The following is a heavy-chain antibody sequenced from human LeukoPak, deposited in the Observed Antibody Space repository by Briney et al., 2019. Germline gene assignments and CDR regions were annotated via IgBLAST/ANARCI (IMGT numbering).Heavy chain of an antibody. CDR1: GGSFSGYY. D-gene: IGHD5-18*01. J-gene: IGHJ4*02. CDR2: INHSGST. CDR3: AGLQRGYSYGTSEFDY. Sequence: PSETLSLTRAVYGGSFSGYYWSWIRQPPGKGLEWIGEINHSGSTNYNPSLKSRVTISVDTSKNQFSLKLSSVAAADTAVYYCAGLQRGYSYGTSEFDYWGQGTLVTVSS. V-gene: IGHV4-34*01.